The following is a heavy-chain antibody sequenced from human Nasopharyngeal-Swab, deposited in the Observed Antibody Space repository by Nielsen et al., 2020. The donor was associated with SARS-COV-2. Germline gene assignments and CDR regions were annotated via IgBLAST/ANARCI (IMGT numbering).Heavy chain of an antibody. CDR1: GFTFNSYG. V-gene: IGHV3-30*18. CDR3: AKGGGTTGTVGLDI. J-gene: IGHJ3*02. Sequence: GGSLRLSCAASGFTFNSYGMHWVRQAPGKGLEWVAVISCDGSNKYYADSVKGRFTISRDNSKNTLYLQMNSLRAEDTAVYYCAKGGGTTGTVGLDIWGQGTMVTVSS. D-gene: IGHD1-1*01. CDR2: ISCDGSNK.